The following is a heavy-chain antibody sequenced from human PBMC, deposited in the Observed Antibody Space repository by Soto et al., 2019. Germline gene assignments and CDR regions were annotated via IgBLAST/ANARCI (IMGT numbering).Heavy chain of an antibody. V-gene: IGHV3-30-3*01. CDR2: ISYDGSNK. Sequence: VQLVESGGGLVQPGGSLRLSCAASGFTFSSYAMHWVRQAPGKGLEWVAVISYDGSNKYYADSVKGRFTISRDNSKNTLYLQMNSLRAEDTAVYYCASDFYTIFGVGSFDYWGKGTLVTVSS. CDR3: ASDFYTIFGVGSFDY. J-gene: IGHJ4*02. D-gene: IGHD3-3*01. CDR1: GFTFSSYA.